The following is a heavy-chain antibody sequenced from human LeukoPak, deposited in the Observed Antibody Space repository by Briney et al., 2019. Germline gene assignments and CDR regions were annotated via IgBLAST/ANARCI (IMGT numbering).Heavy chain of an antibody. J-gene: IGHJ4*02. CDR3: ATLVGSHRGDFFDY. Sequence: ASVKVSCKVSGYTLTKLSMHWVRQAPGNGLEWMGTFDPEDGETIYAQKLQGRVIMTEDTSTDTAYMELSSLRSEDTAVYYCATLVGSHRGDFFDYWGQGALVTVSS. CDR1: GYTLTKLS. V-gene: IGHV1-24*01. D-gene: IGHD1-26*01. CDR2: FDPEDGET.